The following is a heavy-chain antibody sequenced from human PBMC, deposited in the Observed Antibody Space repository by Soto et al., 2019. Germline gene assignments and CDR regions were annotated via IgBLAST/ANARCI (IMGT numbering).Heavy chain of an antibody. D-gene: IGHD5-12*01. CDR2: IYSGGST. CDR3: ARVGSWLRPEYYFDY. CDR1: WLTVKSNY. V-gene: IGHV3-53*01. J-gene: IGHJ4*02. Sequence: GGSLWLSSAASWLTVKSNYVTWVRQAPWKGLEWVSVIYSGGSTYYADSVKGRFTISRDNSKNTLYLQMNSLRAEDTAVYYCARVGSWLRPEYYFDYWGQGTLVTVS.